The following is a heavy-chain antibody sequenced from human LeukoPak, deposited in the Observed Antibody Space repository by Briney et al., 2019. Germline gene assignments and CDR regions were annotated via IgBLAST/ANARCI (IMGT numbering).Heavy chain of an antibody. D-gene: IGHD2-2*01. Sequence: ASVKVSCKASGYTFTDYYMQWVRQAPGQGLEWMGWINPNSGGTNYAQKFQGRVTVTRDTSISTAYMELSRLRSDDTAVYYCARDNIGEVPTAMSYNWFDPWGQGTLVTVSS. J-gene: IGHJ5*02. CDR3: ARDNIGEVPTAMSYNWFDP. V-gene: IGHV1-2*02. CDR2: INPNSGGT. CDR1: GYTFTDYY.